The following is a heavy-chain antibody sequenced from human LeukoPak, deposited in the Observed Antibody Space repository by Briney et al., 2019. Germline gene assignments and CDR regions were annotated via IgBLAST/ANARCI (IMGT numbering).Heavy chain of an antibody. CDR3: ASGSREW. V-gene: IGHV3-7*01. CDR2: IKEDGSEK. J-gene: IGHJ4*02. D-gene: IGHD3-10*01. Sequence: PGGSLRLSCAAPGFTFSRYWMSWVRQAPGKGLEWLANIKEDGSEKYYVDSVKGRFTISRDNAKNSLYLQMNSLRAEDTSVYYCASGSREWWGQGTLVTVSS. CDR1: GFTFSRYW.